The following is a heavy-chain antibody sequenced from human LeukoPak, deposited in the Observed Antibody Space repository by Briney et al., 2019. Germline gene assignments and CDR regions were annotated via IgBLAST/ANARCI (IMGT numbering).Heavy chain of an antibody. CDR3: AKRERERISWYFFDY. D-gene: IGHD6-13*01. CDR2: IGSSGSSI. J-gene: IGHJ4*02. CDR1: GFTFSNYA. Sequence: GGSLRLSCAASGFTFSNYALTWVRQAPGKGLEWVSAIGSSGSSIYYADFVKGRFTISRDNSKNTLYLQMNSLGAEDTALYYCAKRERERISWYFFDYWGQGTLVTVSS. V-gene: IGHV3-23*01.